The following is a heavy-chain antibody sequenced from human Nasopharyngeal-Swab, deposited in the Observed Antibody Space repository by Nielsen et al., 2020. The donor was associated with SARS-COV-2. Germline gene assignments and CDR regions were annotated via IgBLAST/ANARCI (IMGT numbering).Heavy chain of an antibody. CDR3: ARICFFFGVVIRTIYYYYYMDV. V-gene: IGHV1-3*01. CDR2: INAGNGNT. Sequence: ASVKVSCKASGYTFTSYYMHWVRQAPGQRLEGMGWINAGNGNTKYSQKFQGRVTITRDTSASTAYMELSSLRSEDTAVYYCARICFFFGVVIRTIYYYYYMDVWGKGTTVTVSS. J-gene: IGHJ6*03. CDR1: GYTFTSYY. D-gene: IGHD3-3*01.